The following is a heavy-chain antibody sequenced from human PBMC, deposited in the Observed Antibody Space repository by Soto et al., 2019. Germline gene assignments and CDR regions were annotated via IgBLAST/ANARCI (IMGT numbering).Heavy chain of an antibody. J-gene: IGHJ6*02. CDR1: GFTFSSYA. D-gene: IGHD4-17*01. CDR3: AKDRMTKESYYYYNGMDV. CDR2: ISGSGGST. V-gene: IGHV3-23*01. Sequence: GGSLRLSCAASGFTFSSYAMSWVRQAPGKGLQWVSTISGSGGSTYYADSVKGRFTTSRDNSKNTLYLQMNSLRAEDTAVYYCAKDRMTKESYYYYNGMDVWGQGTTVTVSS.